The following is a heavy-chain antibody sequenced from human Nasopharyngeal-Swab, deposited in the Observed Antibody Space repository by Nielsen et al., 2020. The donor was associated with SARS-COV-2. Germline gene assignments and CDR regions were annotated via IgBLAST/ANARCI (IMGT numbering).Heavy chain of an antibody. D-gene: IGHD7-27*01. CDR1: GGSISSSSYY. Sequence: SETLSLTCTVSGGSISSSSYYWGWIRQPPGKGLEWIGSIYYSGSTYYNPSLKSRVTISVDTSKNQFSLKLSSVTAADTAVYYCARHLPHENWGWGQGTLVTVSS. CDR3: ARHLPHENWG. CDR2: IYYSGST. V-gene: IGHV4-39*01. J-gene: IGHJ4*02.